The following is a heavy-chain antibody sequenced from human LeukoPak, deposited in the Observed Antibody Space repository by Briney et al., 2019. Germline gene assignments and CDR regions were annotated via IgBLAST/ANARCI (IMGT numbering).Heavy chain of an antibody. J-gene: IGHJ4*02. Sequence: SETLSLTCTVSGGSISSYYWSWIRQPPGKGLEWIGYIYYTGSTNYNPSLKSRVTMSADTSKNQFSLKLSSVTAADTAVYFCARVRSDSGGWYEFDYWGQGTRVTVSS. CDR1: GGSISSYY. D-gene: IGHD6-19*01. V-gene: IGHV4-59*01. CDR3: ARVRSDSGGWYEFDY. CDR2: IYYTGST.